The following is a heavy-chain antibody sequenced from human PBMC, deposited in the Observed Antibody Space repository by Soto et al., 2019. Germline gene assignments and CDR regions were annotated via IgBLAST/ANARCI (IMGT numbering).Heavy chain of an antibody. J-gene: IGHJ3*02. CDR1: GWSFSGYY. CDR3: ARRPPKYYFDSSGYLVGFDI. Sequence: PSETLSLXCAVYGWSFSGYYWSWIRQPPGKGLVWIGEINHSGSNNYNPSLKSRVTISVDTSKNQFSLKLNSVTAADTAVYYCARRPPKYYFDSSGYLVGFDIWGQGTKVTVSS. CDR2: INHSGSN. D-gene: IGHD3-22*01. V-gene: IGHV4-34*01.